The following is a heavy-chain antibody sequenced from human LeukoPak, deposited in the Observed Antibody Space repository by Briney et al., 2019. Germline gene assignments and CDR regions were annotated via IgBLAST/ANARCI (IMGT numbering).Heavy chain of an antibody. Sequence: SETLSLTCTVSGGSVSNYYWSWIRQPAGKGLEWIGRISSSGSTNYNPSLKSRVTISVDTSKNQFSLKLSSVTAADTAVYFCARGPYSYDSSGAFDIWGQGTMVTVSS. CDR2: ISSSGST. CDR3: ARGPYSYDSSGAFDI. D-gene: IGHD3-22*01. V-gene: IGHV4-4*07. CDR1: GGSVSNYY. J-gene: IGHJ3*02.